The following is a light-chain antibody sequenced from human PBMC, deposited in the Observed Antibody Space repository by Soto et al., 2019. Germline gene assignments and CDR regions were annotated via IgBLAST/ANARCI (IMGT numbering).Light chain of an antibody. CDR2: AAS. Sequence: DINMTQSPSTLSAPVGDRVTITCRGSQSIGSWLAWYQQRPGKAPKLLIYAASSWQSGVPSRFSGSGSGTDFTLTIRSLQPEDFATYYCQQSYSNSWTFGQGTKVDIK. CDR3: QQSYSNSWT. J-gene: IGKJ1*01. CDR1: QSIGSW. V-gene: IGKV1-39*01.